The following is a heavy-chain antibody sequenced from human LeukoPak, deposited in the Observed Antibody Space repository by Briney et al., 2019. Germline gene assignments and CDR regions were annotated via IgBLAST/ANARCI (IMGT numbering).Heavy chain of an antibody. V-gene: IGHV3-23*01. J-gene: IGHJ6*03. CDR3: AKESYGSGGYYNWVYYYYYMDV. D-gene: IGHD3-10*01. Sequence: PGGSLRLSCAASGFTFSSYAMSWVRQAPGKGLEWVSAISGSGGSTYYADSVKGRFTISRDNSKNTLYLQMNSLRAEDTAVYYCAKESYGSGGYYNWVYYYYYMDVWGKGTTVTISS. CDR2: ISGSGGST. CDR1: GFTFSSYA.